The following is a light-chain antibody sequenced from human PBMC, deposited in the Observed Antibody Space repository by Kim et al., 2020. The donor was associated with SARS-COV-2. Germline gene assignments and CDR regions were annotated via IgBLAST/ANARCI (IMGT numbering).Light chain of an antibody. CDR2: YTG. CDR1: DSGTKS. CDR3: QVWDSSSDWV. Sequence: VAPGKMARITCGGNDSGTKSVYWYQQKPGQAPVLVIYYTGDRPSGIPDRFSGSKSGNTATLTISRVEAGDEANYYCQVWDSSSDWVFGGGTQLTVL. V-gene: IGLV3-21*04. J-gene: IGLJ3*02.